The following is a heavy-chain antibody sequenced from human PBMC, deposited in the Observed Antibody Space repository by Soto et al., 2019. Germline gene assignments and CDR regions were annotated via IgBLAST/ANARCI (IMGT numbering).Heavy chain of an antibody. CDR2: VWYDGGNK. D-gene: IGHD2-2*01. Sequence: AGGSLRLSCAASGFTFSNYGMHWVRQAPGKGLEWVAVVWYDGGNKYYADSMKGRFTISRDNSKNTLYLQMNGLRAEDTAVYFCARVLRGSSTSPDAFDIWGQGTMVTVSS. J-gene: IGHJ3*02. CDR3: ARVLRGSSTSPDAFDI. CDR1: GFTFSNYG. V-gene: IGHV3-33*01.